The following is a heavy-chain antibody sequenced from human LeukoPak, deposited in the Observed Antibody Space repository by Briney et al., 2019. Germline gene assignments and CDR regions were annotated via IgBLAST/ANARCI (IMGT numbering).Heavy chain of an antibody. V-gene: IGHV1-2*06. Sequence: ASVKVSCKASGYTFTGYYMHWVRQAPGQGLEWMGRINPNSGGTNYAQKFQDRVTMARDTSISTAYMELSRLRSDDTAVYYCARGGRDILTGYSTDFYYGMDVWGQGTTVTVSS. CDR3: ARGGRDILTGYSTDFYYGMDV. D-gene: IGHD3-9*01. CDR1: GYTFTGYY. CDR2: INPNSGGT. J-gene: IGHJ6*02.